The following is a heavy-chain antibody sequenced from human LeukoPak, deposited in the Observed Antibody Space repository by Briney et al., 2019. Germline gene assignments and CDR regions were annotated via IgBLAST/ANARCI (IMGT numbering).Heavy chain of an antibody. Sequence: GASVKVSCKASGYTSTDYYIHWVRQAPGQGLEWMGWINPNSGGTNYAQKFQGRVTMTRDTSISTAYMELTRLRSDDTAVYYCARDRILVATRGDDYYGMDVWGQGTTVTVSS. J-gene: IGHJ6*02. CDR2: INPNSGGT. V-gene: IGHV1-2*02. CDR3: ARDRILVATRGDDYYGMDV. D-gene: IGHD5-12*01. CDR1: GYTSTDYY.